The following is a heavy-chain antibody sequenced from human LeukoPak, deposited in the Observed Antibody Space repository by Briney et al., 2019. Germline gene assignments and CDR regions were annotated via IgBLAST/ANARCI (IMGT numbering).Heavy chain of an antibody. D-gene: IGHD2-2*01. CDR3: TRGLHCSKANCRRGEWFDP. CDR2: MNPDSGNT. V-gene: IGHV1-8*01. J-gene: IGHJ5*02. CDR1: GYTLTSYD. Sequence: GASVKVSCKASGYTLTSYDINWVRQATGQGLEWMGWMNPDSGNTGYAQKFQGRVTMTRNASISTAYMELSGLRSEDTAMYYCTRGLHCSKANCRRGEWFDPWGQGTLVTVSS.